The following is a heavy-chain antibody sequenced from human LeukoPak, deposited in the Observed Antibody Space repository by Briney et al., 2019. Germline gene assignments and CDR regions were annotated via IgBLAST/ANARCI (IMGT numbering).Heavy chain of an antibody. V-gene: IGHV3-23*01. Sequence: GGSLRLSCAASGFTFSSYAMSWVRQAPGKGLQWVSAISGSGGSTYYADSVKGRFTISRDNSKNTLYLQMNSLRAEDTAVYYCARASWVSSTDAVRWGQGTLVTVSS. CDR3: ARASWVSSTDAVR. CDR2: ISGSGGST. CDR1: GFTFSSYA. J-gene: IGHJ4*02. D-gene: IGHD3-16*01.